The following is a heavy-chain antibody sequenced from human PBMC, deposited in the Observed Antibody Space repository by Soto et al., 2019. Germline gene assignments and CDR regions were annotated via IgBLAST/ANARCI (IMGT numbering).Heavy chain of an antibody. CDR1: GFTFINYA. CDR2: LSGSGTST. D-gene: IGHD6-19*01. J-gene: IGHJ4*02. CDR3: ANATTIVGWFNPFDS. V-gene: IGHV3-23*01. Sequence: EVQLLESGGGLVQPGGSLRLSCAASGFTFINYAMNWVRQAPGKGLEWVSCLSGSGTSTYYADSVKGRFTLSRDNYRDTLFLQMNSLTAEDTAVYYCANATTIVGWFNPFDSWGQGALVTVSS.